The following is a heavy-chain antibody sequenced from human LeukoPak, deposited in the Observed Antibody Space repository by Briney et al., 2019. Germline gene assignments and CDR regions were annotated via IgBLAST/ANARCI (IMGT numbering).Heavy chain of an antibody. D-gene: IGHD6-13*01. CDR1: GFTFSSYW. J-gene: IGHJ4*02. Sequence: GGSLRLSCAASGFTFSSYWMHWVRQAPGKGLVWVSRINSDGSSTSYADSVKGRFTISRDNAKNTLYLQMNSLRAEDTAVYYCAKPYSSSWSIFDYWGQGTLVTVSS. CDR3: AKPYSSSWSIFDY. V-gene: IGHV3-74*01. CDR2: INSDGSST.